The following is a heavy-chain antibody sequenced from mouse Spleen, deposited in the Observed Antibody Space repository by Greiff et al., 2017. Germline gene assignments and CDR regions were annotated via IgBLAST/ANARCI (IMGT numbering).Heavy chain of an antibody. V-gene: IGHV5-17*02. CDR1: GFTFSSFG. Sequence: EVKLMESGGGLVQPGGSRKLSCAASGFTFSSFGMHWVRQAPEKGLEWVAYISSGSSTIYYADPVKGRFTISRDNPKNTLFLQMTSLRSEDTAMYYCARSEDYDSLFAYWGQGTLVTVSA. J-gene: IGHJ3*01. CDR3: ARSEDYDSLFAY. CDR2: ISSGSSTI. D-gene: IGHD2-4*01.